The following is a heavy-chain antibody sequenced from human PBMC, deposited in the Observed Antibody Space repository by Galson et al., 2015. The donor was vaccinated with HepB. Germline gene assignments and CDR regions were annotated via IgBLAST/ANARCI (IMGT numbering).Heavy chain of an antibody. Sequence: SVKVSCKASGYTFTSYAMHWVRQAPGQRLEWMGWINAGNGNTKYSQKFQGRVTITRDTSASTAYMELSSLRSEDTAVYYCASERGFGEYYFDYWDQGTLVTVSS. CDR1: GYTFTSYA. CDR2: INAGNGNT. V-gene: IGHV1-3*01. D-gene: IGHD3-10*01. J-gene: IGHJ4*02. CDR3: ASERGFGEYYFDY.